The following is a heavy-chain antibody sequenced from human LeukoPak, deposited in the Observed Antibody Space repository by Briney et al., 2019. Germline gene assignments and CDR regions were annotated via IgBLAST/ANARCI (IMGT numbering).Heavy chain of an antibody. CDR2: MNPDSGNT. Sequence: GASVKVSCKASGYTFTSYDINWVRQATGQGLEWMGWMNPDSGNTGYAQKFQGRVTMTRNTSISTAYMELSSLRSEDTAVYYCARGARGAYSSGWYFDYYYYMDVWGKGTTVTVSS. V-gene: IGHV1-8*01. J-gene: IGHJ6*03. CDR1: GYTFTSYD. CDR3: ARGARGAYSSGWYFDYYYYMDV. D-gene: IGHD6-19*01.